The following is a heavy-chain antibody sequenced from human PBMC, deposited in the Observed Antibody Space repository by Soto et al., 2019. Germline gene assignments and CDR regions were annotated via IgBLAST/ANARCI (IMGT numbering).Heavy chain of an antibody. V-gene: IGHV3-53*04. CDR3: ARDRAAAGPGYYYYYYMDV. D-gene: IGHD6-13*01. CDR2: IYSGGST. Sequence: GGSLRLSCAASGFTVSSNYMSWVRQAPGKGLEWVSVIYSGGSTYYSDSVKGRFTISRHNSKNTLSLQMNSLRAEDTAVYYCARDRAAAGPGYYYYYYMDVWGKGTTVTVSS. CDR1: GFTVSSNY. J-gene: IGHJ6*03.